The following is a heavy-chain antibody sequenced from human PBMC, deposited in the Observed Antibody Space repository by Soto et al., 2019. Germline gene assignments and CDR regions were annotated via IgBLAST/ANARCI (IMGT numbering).Heavy chain of an antibody. D-gene: IGHD3-10*01. Sequence: SETLSLTCTVSGGSISSYYWSWIRQPPGKGLEWIGYIYYSGSTNYNPSLKSRVTISVDTSKNQFSLKLSSVTAADTAVYYCARDQGSGSYDYWGQGTLVTVSS. J-gene: IGHJ4*02. CDR1: GGSISSYY. CDR3: ARDQGSGSYDY. CDR2: IYYSGST. V-gene: IGHV4-59*01.